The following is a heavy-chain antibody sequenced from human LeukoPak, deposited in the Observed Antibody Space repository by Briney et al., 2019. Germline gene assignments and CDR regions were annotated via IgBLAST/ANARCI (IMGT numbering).Heavy chain of an antibody. CDR3: ARLPTIAAPAWTYQPFDP. D-gene: IGHD6-13*01. J-gene: IGHJ5*02. Sequence: ASVKVSCKASGGTFSSYAISWVRQAPGQGLEWMGWISAYNGNTKYAQKLQGRVTMTTDTSTSTAYMELRSLRSDDTAVYYCARLPTIAAPAWTYQPFDPWGQGTLVTVSS. CDR2: ISAYNGNT. V-gene: IGHV1-18*01. CDR1: GGTFSSYA.